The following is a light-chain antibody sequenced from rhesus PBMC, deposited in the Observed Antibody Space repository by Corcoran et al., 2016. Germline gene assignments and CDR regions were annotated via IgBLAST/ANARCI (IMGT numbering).Light chain of an antibody. Sequence: EIIMTQSPATLSLSPGERATLSCRTRQSVSSNLAWYQQKPGQAPRLLIYDASHRATGVPDRFSGSGSGTDFTLTLSSLEAEDIGVYYYKQGSNWPLTFGGGTKVEIK. CDR1: QSVSSN. V-gene: IGKV3-35*01. CDR2: DAS. J-gene: IGKJ4*01. CDR3: KQGSNWPLT.